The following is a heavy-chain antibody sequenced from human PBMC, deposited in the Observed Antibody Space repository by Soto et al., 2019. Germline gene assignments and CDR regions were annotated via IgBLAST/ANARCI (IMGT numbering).Heavy chain of an antibody. CDR2: IRSKAYGGTT. CDR3: TRAPPGGYSYGYGVGVPRGSYDILTGSTATGALDY. CDR1: GFTFGDYA. Sequence: PGGSLRLSCTASGFTFGDYAMSWFRQAPGKGLEWVGFIRSKAYGGTTEYAASVKGRFTISRDDSKSIAYLQMNSLKTEDTAVYFCTRAPPGGYSYGYGVGVPRGSYDILTGSTATGALDYWGQGTLVTV. V-gene: IGHV3-49*03. J-gene: IGHJ4*02. D-gene: IGHD3-9*01.